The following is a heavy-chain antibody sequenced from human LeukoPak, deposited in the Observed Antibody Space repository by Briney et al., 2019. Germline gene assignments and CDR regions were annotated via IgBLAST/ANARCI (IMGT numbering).Heavy chain of an antibody. CDR2: INGIGAST. Sequence: GGSLRLSCAXSGFSFTNYGMAWVRQAPGKGLEWLSAINGIGASTYYADSVQGRFTISRDNSKNTLYLQMNSLRAEDTAVYFCAKDREGYYYSFAMDVWGQGTTVTVSS. CDR1: GFSFTNYG. V-gene: IGHV3-23*01. J-gene: IGHJ6*02. CDR3: AKDREGYYYSFAMDV.